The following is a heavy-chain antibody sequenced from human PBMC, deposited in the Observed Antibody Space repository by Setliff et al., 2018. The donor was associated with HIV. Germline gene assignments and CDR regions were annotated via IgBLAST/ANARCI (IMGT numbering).Heavy chain of an antibody. V-gene: IGHV1-8*03. J-gene: IGHJ6*03. CDR2: MDPNNGHT. CDR1: GYIFTSYD. Sequence: ASVKVSCKASGYIFTSYDVNWVRQAPGQGLEWMGWMDPNNGHTTYAQNVQGRVTITRDTSVGTAYMELSSLRSEDTAVYYCARALRGFHGSGTQFYYYLDVWGKGTTVTVSS. CDR3: ARALRGFHGSGTQFYYYLDV. D-gene: IGHD3-10*01.